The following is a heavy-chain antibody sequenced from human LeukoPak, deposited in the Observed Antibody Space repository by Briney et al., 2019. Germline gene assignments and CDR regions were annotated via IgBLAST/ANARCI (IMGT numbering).Heavy chain of an antibody. V-gene: IGHV3-74*01. CDR3: ARDQNSRYYDILTGYYENNWFDP. Sequence: PGGSLRLSCAAFGFTFSSYWMHWVRQAPGKGLVWVSRINSDGSSTSYADSVKGRFTISRDNAKNTLYLQMNSLRAEDTAVYYCARDQNSRYYDILTGYYENNWFDPWGQGTLVTVSS. CDR2: INSDGSST. J-gene: IGHJ5*02. CDR1: GFTFSSYW. D-gene: IGHD3-9*01.